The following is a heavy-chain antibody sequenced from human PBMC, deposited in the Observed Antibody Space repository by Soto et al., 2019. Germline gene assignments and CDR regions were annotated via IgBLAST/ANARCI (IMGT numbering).Heavy chain of an antibody. CDR3: ARPPGYISDWHYFDL. V-gene: IGHV1-18*04. D-gene: IGHD2-21*02. CDR1: GYTFTSYG. Sequence: ASVKVSCKASGYTFTSYGISWVRRAPGQGLEWMGWISAYNGNTNYAQKFQGRVSMTWDTSLKTAYMELSSLISEDTAMYYCARPPGYISDWHYFDLWGQGTLVTVSS. CDR2: ISAYNGNT. J-gene: IGHJ4*02.